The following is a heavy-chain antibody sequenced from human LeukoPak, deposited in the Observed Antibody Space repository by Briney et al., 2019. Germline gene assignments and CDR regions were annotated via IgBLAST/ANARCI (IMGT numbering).Heavy chain of an antibody. D-gene: IGHD1-7*01. Sequence: GGSLRLSCEASGFTFSNYWMSWVRQAPGRGLEWVANIKQDGSEKNYMDSVKGRFTISRDNAKNSLYLQMSSLRAEDTAVYYCARNYVWGQGTLVTVSS. J-gene: IGHJ4*02. CDR2: IKQDGSEK. V-gene: IGHV3-7*01. CDR3: ARNYV. CDR1: GFTFSNYW.